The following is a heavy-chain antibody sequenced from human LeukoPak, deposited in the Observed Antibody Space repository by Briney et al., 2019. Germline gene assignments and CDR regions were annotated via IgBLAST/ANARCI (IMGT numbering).Heavy chain of an antibody. D-gene: IGHD4-17*01. CDR2: INPNSRGT. V-gene: IGHV1-2*02. CDR1: GYTFTGYY. J-gene: IGHJ4*02. Sequence: VPSVKVSCKASGYTFTGYYMHWVRQAPGQGLVWMRWINPNSRGTNYAQKFQGRVTMTRDTSISTAYMELSRLRSDDTAVYDCAREMTTVTTLGYWGQGTLVTVSS. CDR3: AREMTTVTTLGY.